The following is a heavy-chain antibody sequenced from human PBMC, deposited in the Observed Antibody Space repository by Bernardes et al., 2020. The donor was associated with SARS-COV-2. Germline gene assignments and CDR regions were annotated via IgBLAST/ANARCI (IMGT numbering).Heavy chain of an antibody. CDR1: GFIFSSYS. V-gene: IGHV3-21*01. Sequence: GGSLRLSCAASGFIFSSYSMTWVRQAPGKGLEWVSAIDPSSTYIYIADSVKGRFTISRDNAKNSLYLQMNSLRTEDTAVYYCTRGIESVAAPFGYWGQGTLVTVSS. D-gene: IGHD6-6*01. CDR2: IDPSSTYI. J-gene: IGHJ4*02. CDR3: TRGIESVAAPFGY.